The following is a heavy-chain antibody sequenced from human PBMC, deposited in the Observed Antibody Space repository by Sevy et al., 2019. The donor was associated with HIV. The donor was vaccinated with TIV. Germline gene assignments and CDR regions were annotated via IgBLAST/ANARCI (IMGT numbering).Heavy chain of an antibody. D-gene: IGHD3-10*01. V-gene: IGHV3-21*01. J-gene: IGHJ6*02. CDR2: ISSSSSYI. CDR3: ARDRDGSGSSGGYGMDV. CDR1: GFTFSRYS. Sequence: GGSLRLSCVDSGFTFSRYSMNWVRQAPGKGLEWVSSISSSSSYIYYGDSAKGRFTISRDNAKNSLYMNMNSLRAEDTAVDYCARDRDGSGSSGGYGMDVWGQGTTVTVSS.